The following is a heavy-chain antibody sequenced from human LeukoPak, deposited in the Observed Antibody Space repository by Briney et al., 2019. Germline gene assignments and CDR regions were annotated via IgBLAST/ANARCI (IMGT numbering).Heavy chain of an antibody. CDR3: AKDFLEMATMYAVYRYFDY. CDR2: ISGSGGST. J-gene: IGHJ4*02. D-gene: IGHD5-24*01. Sequence: PGGSLRLSCAASGFTFSSYAMSWVRQAPGKGLEWVSAISGSGGSTYYADSVKGRFTISRDNSKNTLYLQMNSLRAEDTAVYYCAKDFLEMATMYAVYRYFDYWGQGTLVTVSS. V-gene: IGHV3-23*01. CDR1: GFTFSSYA.